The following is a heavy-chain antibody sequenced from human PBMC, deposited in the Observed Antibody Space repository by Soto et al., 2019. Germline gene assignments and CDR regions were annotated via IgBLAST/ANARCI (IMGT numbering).Heavy chain of an antibody. CDR1: GGSFSGYY. CDR3: ARLAFKNFDWLSAYYYGMDV. CDR2: INHSGST. D-gene: IGHD3-9*01. V-gene: IGHV4-34*01. J-gene: IGHJ6*02. Sequence: PSETLSLTCAVYGGSFSGYYWSWIRQPPGKGLEWIGEINHSGSTNYNPSLKSRVTISVDTSKNQFSLKLSSVTAADTAVYYCARLAFKNFDWLSAYYYGMDVWGQGTTVTVS.